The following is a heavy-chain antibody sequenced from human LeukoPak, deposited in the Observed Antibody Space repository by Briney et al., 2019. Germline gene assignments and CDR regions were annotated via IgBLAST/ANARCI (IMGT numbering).Heavy chain of an antibody. Sequence: SETLSLTCTVSGGSISNYWWSWIRQPPGKGLEWIGYIYYTGSTVYNPSLKSRVTISVDTSKNQFSLRLSSVTAADTAFYYRARTITHGSADYWGQGTLVTVSS. CDR2: IYYTGST. CDR3: ARTITHGSADY. V-gene: IGHV4-59*01. D-gene: IGHD5-24*01. J-gene: IGHJ4*02. CDR1: GGSISNYW.